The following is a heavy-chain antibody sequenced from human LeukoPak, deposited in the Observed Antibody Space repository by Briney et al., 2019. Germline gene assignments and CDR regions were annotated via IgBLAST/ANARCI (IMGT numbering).Heavy chain of an antibody. CDR2: ISYSGST. J-gene: IGHJ4*02. D-gene: IGHD6-13*01. Sequence: SETLSLTCTVSGGSISTSSYYWGWIRQPPGKGLEWIGSISYSGSTYLNPSLKSRVTISGDTSKNRFSLKLSSVTAADTAVYYCARDGLAVTGILNWGQGTLVTVSS. CDR3: ARDGLAVTGILN. CDR1: GGSISTSSYY. V-gene: IGHV4-39*07.